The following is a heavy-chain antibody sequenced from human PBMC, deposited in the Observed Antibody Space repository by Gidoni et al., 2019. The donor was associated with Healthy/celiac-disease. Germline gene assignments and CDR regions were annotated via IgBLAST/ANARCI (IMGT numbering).Heavy chain of an antibody. D-gene: IGHD2-15*01. Sequence: GLEWIGEINHSGSTNYNPSLKSRVTISVDTSKNQFSLKLSSVTAADTAVYYCARGASRAGYCSGGSCSRYYYYYYYMDVWGKGTTVTVSS. J-gene: IGHJ6*03. V-gene: IGHV4-34*01. CDR2: INHSGST. CDR3: ARGASRAGYCSGGSCSRYYYYYYYMDV.